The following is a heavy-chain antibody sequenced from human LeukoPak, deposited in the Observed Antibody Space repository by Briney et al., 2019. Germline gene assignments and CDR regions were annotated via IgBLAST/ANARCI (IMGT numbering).Heavy chain of an antibody. CDR1: GGSISSSSYY. Sequence: PSETLSLTCTVSGGSISSSSYYWGWIRQPPGKGLEWIGSIYYSGSTYYNPSLKSRVTISVDTSKNQFSLKLSSVTAADTAVYYCARNSHIVVDTPYFDYWGQGTLVTVSS. CDR2: IYYSGST. J-gene: IGHJ4*02. D-gene: IGHD2-21*01. CDR3: ARNSHIVVDTPYFDY. V-gene: IGHV4-39*07.